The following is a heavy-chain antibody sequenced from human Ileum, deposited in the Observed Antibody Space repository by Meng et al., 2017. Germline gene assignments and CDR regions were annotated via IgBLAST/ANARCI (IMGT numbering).Heavy chain of an antibody. CDR1: GFTFSNCW. V-gene: IGHV3-7*01. CDR2: INEDGGVR. J-gene: IGHJ4*02. CDR3: ARGLSGSYGFFDY. Sequence: VQLGESGGDLVQPGGSLRISCAASGFTFSNCWMSWVRQAPGKGLEWVAHINEDGGVRSYVGSVKGRFTISRDNAKNSLYLQMNSLGAEDTAVYYCARGLSGSYGFFDYWSQGTLVTVSS. D-gene: IGHD3-22*01.